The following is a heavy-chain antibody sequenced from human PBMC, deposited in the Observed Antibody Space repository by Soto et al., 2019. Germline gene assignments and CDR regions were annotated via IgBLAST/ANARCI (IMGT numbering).Heavy chain of an antibody. CDR3: ARGPGIWNSFVI. J-gene: IGHJ3*02. V-gene: IGHV1-69*01. Sequence: QVHLIQSGAELKRPGSSVKVSCNASGDTFSSYSITWLRQAPGQRLEWMGGIIPIFAKPTYAPKFQGRVAITADDSTITVYMELSSLTSEDTAVYYCARGPGIWNSFVIWGQGTPLTVSS. D-gene: IGHD1-7*01. CDR1: GDTFSSYS. CDR2: IIPIFAKP.